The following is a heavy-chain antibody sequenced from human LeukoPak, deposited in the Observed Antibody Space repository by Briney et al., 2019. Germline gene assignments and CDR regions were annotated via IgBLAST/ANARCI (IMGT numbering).Heavy chain of an antibody. Sequence: ASVKVSCKDSGYTFTSYGISWVRQAPGQGLEWMGWISAYNGNTNYAQKLQGRVTMTTDTSTSTAYMELRSLRSDDTAVYYCARVGPLRYFDWLPILYYYYYYMDVWGKGTTVTVSS. CDR1: GYTFTSYG. CDR2: ISAYNGNT. D-gene: IGHD3-9*01. V-gene: IGHV1-18*01. CDR3: ARVGPLRYFDWLPILYYYYYYMDV. J-gene: IGHJ6*03.